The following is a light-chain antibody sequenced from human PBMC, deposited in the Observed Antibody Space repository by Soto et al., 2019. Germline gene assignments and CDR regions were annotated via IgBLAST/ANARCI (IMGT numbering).Light chain of an antibody. V-gene: IGLV2-14*01. CDR3: SSFSSTSTLVL. CDR2: EIS. CDR1: SSDIGTYNY. J-gene: IGLJ2*01. Sequence: QSALTQPASVSGSPGQSITISCTGTSSDIGTYNYVAWYQHHPGKAPKLMISEISIRPSGVSSRFSGSKSGNTASLTISGLQAEDEADYYCSSFSSTSTLVLFGGGTKLTVL.